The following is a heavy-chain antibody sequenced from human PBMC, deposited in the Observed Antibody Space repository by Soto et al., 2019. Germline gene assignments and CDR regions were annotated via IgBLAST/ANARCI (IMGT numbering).Heavy chain of an antibody. CDR2: ISGGGDNT. J-gene: IGHJ4*02. CDR3: AKERLARGFDH. V-gene: IGHV3-23*01. CDR1: GFTFSNYA. Sequence: EVQLLDSGGGLVQPGGSLRLSCEASGFTFSNYAMNWVRQAPGKGLEWILGISGGGDNTYYADSVKGRFTISRDNSKNTVSLQMNSLRAEDTAVYYCAKERLARGFDHWCQGTLVTVSS.